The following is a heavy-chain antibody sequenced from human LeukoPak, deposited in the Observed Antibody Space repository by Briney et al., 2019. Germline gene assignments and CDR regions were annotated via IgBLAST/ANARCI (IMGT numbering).Heavy chain of an antibody. J-gene: IGHJ5*02. CDR2: IGGYTGHT. V-gene: IGHV1-18*01. D-gene: IGHD2-15*01. Sequence: SVTVSCKTSGYSFTSYGVTWVRQAPGQGLEWMGWIGGYTGHTNYVQKFQGRVTMTTDTSTSTAYMELRSLTSDDTAVYYCARDGSCSGGSCAMDGWFDPWGQGTLVTVSS. CDR1: GYSFTSYG. CDR3: ARDGSCSGGSCAMDGWFDP.